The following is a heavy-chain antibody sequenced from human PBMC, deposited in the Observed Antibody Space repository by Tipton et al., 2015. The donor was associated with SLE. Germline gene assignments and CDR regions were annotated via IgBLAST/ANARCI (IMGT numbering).Heavy chain of an antibody. CDR1: GRSFSGYY. Sequence: TLSLTCAVYGRSFSGYYWSWIRQPPGKGLEWIGEINHSGSTAYNPSLKSRVTISVDTSKNQISLNLSSVTAADTAVYYCARYPESNYHWFGPWGQGALVTVSS. CDR3: ARYPESNYHWFGP. D-gene: IGHD4-11*01. V-gene: IGHV4-34*01. J-gene: IGHJ5*02. CDR2: INHSGST.